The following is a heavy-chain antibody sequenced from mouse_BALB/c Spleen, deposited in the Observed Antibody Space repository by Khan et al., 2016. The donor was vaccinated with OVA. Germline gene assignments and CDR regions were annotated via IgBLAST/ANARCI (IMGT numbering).Heavy chain of an antibody. Sequence: QVQLQQPGPELVKPGASVRISCKASGYTFTSYYIHWVKQRPGQGLEWIGWIYPGNVSPKYNERFKDKATLTADKSSSTAFMQLSSLTSEDSAVYFCARAGYGSFAYWGKGTLITVSA. J-gene: IGHJ3*01. CDR3: ARAGYGSFAY. V-gene: IGHV1S56*01. CDR1: GYTFTSYY. CDR2: IYPGNVSP. D-gene: IGHD2-2*01.